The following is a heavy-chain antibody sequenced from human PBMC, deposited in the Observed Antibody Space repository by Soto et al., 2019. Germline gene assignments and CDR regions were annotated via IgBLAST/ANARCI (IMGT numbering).Heavy chain of an antibody. J-gene: IGHJ6*02. Sequence: QVQLVESGGGVVQPGRSLRLSCAASGFTFSSYGMHWVRQAPGKGLEWVAVISYDGSNKYYADSVKGRFTISRDNSKNTPYLQMNSLRAEDTAVYYCAKEDGTSGYSSGWYYYYGMDVWGQGTTVTVSS. CDR3: AKEDGTSGYSSGWYYYYGMDV. V-gene: IGHV3-30*18. CDR1: GFTFSSYG. CDR2: ISYDGSNK. D-gene: IGHD6-19*01.